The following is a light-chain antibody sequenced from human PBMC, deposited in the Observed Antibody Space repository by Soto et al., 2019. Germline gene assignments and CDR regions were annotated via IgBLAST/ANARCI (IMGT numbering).Light chain of an antibody. J-gene: IGLJ1*01. V-gene: IGLV2-8*01. CDR3: NSFAGDNNLGV. CDR2: EVS. Sequence: QSVLTQPPSASGSPGQSVTISCTGTSSDVGGYNYVSWYQHHPGKAPKLMIYEVSKRPSGVPHRFSGSKSGNTASLTVSGLQAEDEADYYCNSFAGDNNLGVFGTGTKVTVL. CDR1: SSDVGGYNY.